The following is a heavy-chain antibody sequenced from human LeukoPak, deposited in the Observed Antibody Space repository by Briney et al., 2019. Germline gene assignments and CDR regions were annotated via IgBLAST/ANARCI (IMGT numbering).Heavy chain of an antibody. CDR1: GYSFTGYY. Sequence: GASAKVSCKASGYSFTGYYIHWVRQAPGQGLEWMGWINPNSGGTKYAQNFQGRVTMTRDTSISTAYMELSRLGSDDTAVYYCTRDSIGTRADYWGQGTLVTVSS. CDR3: TRDSIGTRADY. J-gene: IGHJ4*02. CDR2: INPNSGGT. V-gene: IGHV1-2*02. D-gene: IGHD6-6*01.